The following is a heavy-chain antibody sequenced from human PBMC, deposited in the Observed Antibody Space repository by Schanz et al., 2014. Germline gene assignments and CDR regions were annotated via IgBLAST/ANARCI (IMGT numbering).Heavy chain of an antibody. CDR1: GFAFNNYG. Sequence: QVQLSESGGGVVQPGRSLRLSCAASGFAFNNYGMHWVRQAPGKGLEWVALIWYDGSNEYYADSVKGRFTISRDNSKNTLFLQMSSLRAEDTALYYCARDFPYVSGSYYKGFGYWGQGTLVTVSS. CDR3: ARDFPYVSGSYYKGFGY. D-gene: IGHD3-10*01. V-gene: IGHV3-33*01. CDR2: IWYDGSNE. J-gene: IGHJ4*02.